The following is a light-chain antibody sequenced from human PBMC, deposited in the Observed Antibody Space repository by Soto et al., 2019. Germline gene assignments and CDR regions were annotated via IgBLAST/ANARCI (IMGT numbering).Light chain of an antibody. J-gene: IGKJ4*01. Sequence: EIVLTQSPATLSVSEGERATLPCRASQTVSSYLLWYQQKRGQAPRLLIYDASNRATGIPATFSGSGCGTDFALTTSSLEPEDFAVYYCQQYGSSPPVTCGGGTKVYIK. CDR3: QQYGSSPPVT. CDR2: DAS. CDR1: QTVSSY. V-gene: IGKV3-11*01.